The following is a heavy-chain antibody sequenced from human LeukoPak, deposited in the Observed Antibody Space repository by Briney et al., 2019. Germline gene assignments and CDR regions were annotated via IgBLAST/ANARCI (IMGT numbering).Heavy chain of an antibody. J-gene: IGHJ6*02. CDR1: GYSFTNSW. V-gene: IGHV5-51*01. D-gene: IGHD1-26*01. CDR2: IYPADSDT. CDR3: ARVGVSSYGMDV. Sequence: GESLEISCKGSGYSFTNSWIAWVRQMPGKGLEWMGIIYPADSDTRYSPSFQGQVTISADKSISTAYLQCSSLKASDTAMYFCARVGVSSYGMDVWGQGTTVTVSS.